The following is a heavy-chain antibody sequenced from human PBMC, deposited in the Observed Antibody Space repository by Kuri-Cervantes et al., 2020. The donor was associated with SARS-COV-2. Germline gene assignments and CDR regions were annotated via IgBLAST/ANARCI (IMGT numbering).Heavy chain of an antibody. CDR2: LNHDGST. CDR3: ARAEYQPGSTTPFDY. Sequence: ESLKISCALYGGSFSGFYWSWIRQPPGKGLEWIGELNHDGSTNYNPSLKSRITISGDASKNQFSLKVTSVTAADTAVYYCARAEYQPGSTTPFDYWGQGTLVTVSS. J-gene: IGHJ4*02. CDR1: GGSFSGFY. D-gene: IGHD1-26*01. V-gene: IGHV4-34*01.